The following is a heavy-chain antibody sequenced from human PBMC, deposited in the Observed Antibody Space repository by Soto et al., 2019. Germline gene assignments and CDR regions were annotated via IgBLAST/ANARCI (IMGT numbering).Heavy chain of an antibody. J-gene: IGHJ3*01. Sequence: EVQVLESGGDLVQPGGSLRLSCEVSGFTLSNYAMTWVRQVPGKGLEWVASISSGGGSSHADSVKGRFTISRDNSKNTVYLQMNSLRDEDTAVYYCGSDPNGDYVGAFDFWGQGTMVAVSS. V-gene: IGHV3-23*01. CDR2: SISSGGGS. CDR3: GSDPNGDYVGAFDF. D-gene: IGHD4-17*01. CDR1: GFTLSNYA.